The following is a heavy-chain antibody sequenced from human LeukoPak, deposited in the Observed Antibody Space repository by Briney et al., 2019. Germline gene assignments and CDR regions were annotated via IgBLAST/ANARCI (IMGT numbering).Heavy chain of an antibody. V-gene: IGHV1-46*01. Sequence: ASVTVSCKASGYTFTSYYMHWVRQAPGQGLEWMGIINPSGGSTSYAQKFQGRVTMTRDTSTSTVYMELSSLRSEDTAVYYCARALVYDFRYYYYGMDVWGQGTTVTVSS. CDR2: INPSGGST. D-gene: IGHD3-3*01. CDR3: ARALVYDFRYYYYGMDV. J-gene: IGHJ6*02. CDR1: GYTFTSYY.